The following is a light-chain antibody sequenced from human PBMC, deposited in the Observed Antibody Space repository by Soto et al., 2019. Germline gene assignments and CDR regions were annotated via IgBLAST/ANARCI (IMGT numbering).Light chain of an antibody. CDR3: QQSNIWAFT. Sequence: EIVMTQSPATLSLSPGERATLSCRASQSVSSNLAWYQHKPGQPPRLLIYGASTRATGVPARFSGSGSGTELTLTISSRQSEDFAVYYCQQSNIWAFTFGPGTKVDIK. J-gene: IGKJ3*01. CDR1: QSVSSN. V-gene: IGKV3-15*01. CDR2: GAS.